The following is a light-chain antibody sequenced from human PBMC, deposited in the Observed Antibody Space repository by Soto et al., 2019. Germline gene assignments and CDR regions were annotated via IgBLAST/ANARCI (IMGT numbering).Light chain of an antibody. V-gene: IGKV1-9*01. CDR2: DAS. CDR3: HSRA. J-gene: IGKJ5*01. CDR1: QDISSY. Sequence: IQVTQSPSSLSASVGDRVTITCRASQDISSYLAWYQQKPGKAPTLLIYDASTLESGVPSRFSGSGSETEFTLTISRLQPDDFATYFCHSRAFGQGTRLEIK.